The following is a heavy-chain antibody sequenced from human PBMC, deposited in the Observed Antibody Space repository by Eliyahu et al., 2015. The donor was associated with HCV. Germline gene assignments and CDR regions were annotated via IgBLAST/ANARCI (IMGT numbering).Heavy chain of an antibody. CDR1: GFIFSSYA. CDR2: ISYDGRNK. V-gene: IGHV3-30*04. D-gene: IGHD5-12*01. Sequence: QVQLVESGGGVVQPGRSLRLSCAASGFIFSSYAVHWVRQAPGKGLGWVAVISYDGRNKYYADSVKGRFTISRDNSKNTLYLQMNSLRAEDTAVYYCARDPDVDIVATAYFDYWGQGTLVTVSS. J-gene: IGHJ4*02. CDR3: ARDPDVDIVATAYFDY.